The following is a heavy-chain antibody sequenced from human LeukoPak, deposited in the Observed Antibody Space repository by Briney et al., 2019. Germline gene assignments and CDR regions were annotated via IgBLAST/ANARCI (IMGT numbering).Heavy chain of an antibody. CDR1: GYTFTGYY. D-gene: IGHD3-22*01. CDR2: INPNSGGT. Sequence: ASVKVSCKASGYTFTGYYMHWVRQAPGQGLEWMGWINPNSGGTNYAQKFQGRVTMTRDTSISTAYMELSRLRSDDTAVYYCARSRALASPYYDLQHWGQGTLVTVSS. V-gene: IGHV1-2*02. J-gene: IGHJ1*01. CDR3: ARSRALASPYYDLQH.